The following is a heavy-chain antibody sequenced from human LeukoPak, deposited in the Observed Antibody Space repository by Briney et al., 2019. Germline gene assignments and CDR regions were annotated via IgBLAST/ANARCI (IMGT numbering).Heavy chain of an antibody. CDR1: GGSISSGGYS. Sequence: SETLSLTCAVSGGSISSGGYSWSWIRQPPGKGLEWIGYIYHSGSTYYNPSLKSRVTISVDRSKNQFSLKLSSVTAADTAVYYCARGRPYSGGYHLDYWGQGTLVTVSA. CDR3: ARGRPYSGGYHLDY. J-gene: IGHJ4*02. D-gene: IGHD1-26*01. CDR2: IYHSGST. V-gene: IGHV4-30-2*01.